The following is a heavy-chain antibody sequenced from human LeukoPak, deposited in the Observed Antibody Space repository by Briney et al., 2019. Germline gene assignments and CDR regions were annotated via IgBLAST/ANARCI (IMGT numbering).Heavy chain of an antibody. CDR1: GGSVSSYY. J-gene: IGHJ5*02. CDR2: IYYSGST. Sequence: SETLSLTCTVSGGSVSSYYWSWIRQPPGKGLEWIGYIYYSGSTNYNPSLKSRVTISVDTSKNQFSLKLSSVTAADTAVYYCARGNDFWSGYSSPNDWFDPWGQGTQVTVSS. D-gene: IGHD3-3*01. CDR3: ARGNDFWSGYSSPNDWFDP. V-gene: IGHV4-59*02.